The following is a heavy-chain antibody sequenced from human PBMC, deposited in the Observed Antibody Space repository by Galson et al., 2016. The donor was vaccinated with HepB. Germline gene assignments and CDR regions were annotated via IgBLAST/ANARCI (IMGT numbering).Heavy chain of an antibody. V-gene: IGHV3-30*18. CDR3: AKWCRWGYDYSNAFDI. CDR1: GFTFSSYG. D-gene: IGHD4-11*01. Sequence: SLRLSCAASGFTFSSYGMHWVRQAPGKGLEWVAVISYDGSNKYYADSVKGRFTISRDNSKNTLYLKMNSLRAEDTAVYYCAKWCRWGYDYSNAFDIWGQGTMVTVSS. J-gene: IGHJ3*02. CDR2: ISYDGSNK.